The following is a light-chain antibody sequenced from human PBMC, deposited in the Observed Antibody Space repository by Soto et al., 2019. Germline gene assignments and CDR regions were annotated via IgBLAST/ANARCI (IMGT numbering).Light chain of an antibody. Sequence: DIQMTQSPSTLSASVGDRVTITCRASQSISTWLAWYQQKPGKAPKLLIYKASSLESGVSSRFSGSGSGTXXXXXXSSLQPDDFATYYCQQYNTYPLTFGGGTTVEIK. CDR2: KAS. J-gene: IGKJ4*01. CDR1: QSISTW. CDR3: QQYNTYPLT. V-gene: IGKV1-5*03.